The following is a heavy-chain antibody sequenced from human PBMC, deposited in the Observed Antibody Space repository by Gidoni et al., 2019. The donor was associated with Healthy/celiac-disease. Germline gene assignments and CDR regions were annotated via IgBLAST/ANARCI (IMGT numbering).Heavy chain of an antibody. CDR3: ARRGSSGTYFDY. J-gene: IGHJ4*02. Sequence: QVQLVASGGGVVQPGRSLRLSCAASGFTFSGYGMHWVRQAPGKGLEWVAVIWYDGSNKYYADSGKGRFTISRDNAKNTLYLQMNSLRAEDTAVYYCARRGSSGTYFDYWGQGTLVTVSS. D-gene: IGHD3-22*01. CDR2: IWYDGSNK. CDR1: GFTFSGYG. V-gene: IGHV3-33*01.